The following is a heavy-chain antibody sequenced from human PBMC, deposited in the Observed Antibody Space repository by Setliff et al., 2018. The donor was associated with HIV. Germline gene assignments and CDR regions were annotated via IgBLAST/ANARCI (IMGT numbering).Heavy chain of an antibody. CDR2: IKSKTDGGTT. Sequence: SLKISCAASGFTFSNVWMSWVRQAPGKGLEWVGRIKSKTDGGTTDYAAPVKGRFTISRDDSVNTLYLQMNSLKTEDTAVYFCMGYYDTSGYWGSHFNHWGQGTLVTVSS. V-gene: IGHV3-15*01. D-gene: IGHD3-22*01. CDR1: GFTFSNVW. J-gene: IGHJ4*02. CDR3: MGYYDTSGYWGSHFNH.